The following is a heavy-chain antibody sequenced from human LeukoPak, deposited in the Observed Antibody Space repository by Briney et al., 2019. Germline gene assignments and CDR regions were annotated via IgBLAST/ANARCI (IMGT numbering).Heavy chain of an antibody. V-gene: IGHV3-7*01. CDR3: ARAGYAAAFDI. Sequence: PGGSLRLSCVASGFTFSDYWMTWVRQAPGKGLEWMANIKEDGSKKDYGDSLRGRITISRDNSKNSLSLQMNSLRAEDTAVYYCARAGYAAAFDIWGQGIMVTVSS. D-gene: IGHD2-2*01. CDR1: GFTFSDYW. CDR2: IKEDGSKK. J-gene: IGHJ3*02.